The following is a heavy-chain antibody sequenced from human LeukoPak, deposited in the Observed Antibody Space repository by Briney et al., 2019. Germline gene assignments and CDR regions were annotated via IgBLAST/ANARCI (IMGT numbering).Heavy chain of an antibody. CDR3: ARDKVRGSWFDP. J-gene: IGHJ5*02. CDR2: INPNGGDT. D-gene: IGHD3-10*01. CDR1: GYTFTGYY. Sequence: GASVKVSCKASGYTFTGYYMHWVRQAPGQGLEWMGWINPNGGDTNYAQKFQGRVTNTTDESTSTAYMELSSLRSEDTAVYYCARDKVRGSWFDPWGQGTLVTVSS. V-gene: IGHV1-2*02.